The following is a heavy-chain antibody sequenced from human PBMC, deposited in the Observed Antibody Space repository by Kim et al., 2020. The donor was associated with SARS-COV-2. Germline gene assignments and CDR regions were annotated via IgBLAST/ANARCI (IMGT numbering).Heavy chain of an antibody. Sequence: GGSLRLSCAASGFTFSSYSMNWVRQAPGKGLEWVSSISSSSYIYYADSVKGRFTISRDNAKNSLYLQMNSLRAEDTAVYYCARAKPRPLNIAVAGTNWYFDLWGRGTLVTVSS. CDR3: ARAKPRPLNIAVAGTNWYFDL. D-gene: IGHD6-19*01. J-gene: IGHJ2*01. V-gene: IGHV3-21*01. CDR1: GFTFSSYS. CDR2: ISSSSYI.